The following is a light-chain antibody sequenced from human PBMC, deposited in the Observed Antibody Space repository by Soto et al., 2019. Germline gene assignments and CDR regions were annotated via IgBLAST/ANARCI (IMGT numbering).Light chain of an antibody. V-gene: IGLV2-11*01. CDR2: DVS. J-gene: IGLJ1*01. Sequence: QSALTQPRSVSGSPGQSVTIYCTGTSSDVGGYNYVSWYQQHPGKAPKLMIYDVSKRPSGVPDRFSGSKSGNTASLTISGLQAEDEADYYCCSYAGSYTFGYVFGTGTKLTVL. CDR3: CSYAGSYTFGYV. CDR1: SSDVGGYNY.